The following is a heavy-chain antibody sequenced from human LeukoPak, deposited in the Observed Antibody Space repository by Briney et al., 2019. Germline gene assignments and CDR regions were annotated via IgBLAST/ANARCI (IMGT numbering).Heavy chain of an antibody. V-gene: IGHV3-66*01. Sequence: GGSLRLSCAASGFTVSSNYMSWVRQAPGKGLEWVSVIYSGGSTYYADSVKGRFTISRDNSKNTLYLQMNSLRAEDTAVYYCAKHFGVVISLGRSDAFDIWGQGTMVTVSS. J-gene: IGHJ3*02. CDR1: GFTVSSNY. CDR2: IYSGGST. D-gene: IGHD3-3*01. CDR3: AKHFGVVISLGRSDAFDI.